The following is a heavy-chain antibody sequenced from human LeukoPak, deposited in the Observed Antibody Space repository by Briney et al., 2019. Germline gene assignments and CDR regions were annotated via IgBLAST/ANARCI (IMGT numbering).Heavy chain of an antibody. D-gene: IGHD2-15*01. V-gene: IGHV1-2*02. CDR3: ARVRCSGGSCYTGFDY. J-gene: IGHJ4*02. Sequence: ASVKVSRKASGYTFTGYYMHWVRQAPGQGLEWMGWINPNSGGTNYAQKFQGRVTMTRDTSISTAYMELSRLRSDDTAVYYCARVRCSGGSCYTGFDYWGQGTLVTVSS. CDR2: INPNSGGT. CDR1: GYTFTGYY.